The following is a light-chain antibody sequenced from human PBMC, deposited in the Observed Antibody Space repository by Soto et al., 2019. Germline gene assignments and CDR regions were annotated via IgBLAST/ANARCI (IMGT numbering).Light chain of an antibody. V-gene: IGKV3-11*01. CDR3: QQRSNWPPIT. J-gene: IGKJ5*01. CDR2: DAS. CDR1: QSVSSY. Sequence: EIVLTQSPATLSLSPGERATLSCMASQSVSSYLAWYQQKPGQAPRLLIYDASNRATGIPARFSGSGSGTDLTLSISSLEPEDFAVYSCQQRSNWPPITFGQGTRLEIK.